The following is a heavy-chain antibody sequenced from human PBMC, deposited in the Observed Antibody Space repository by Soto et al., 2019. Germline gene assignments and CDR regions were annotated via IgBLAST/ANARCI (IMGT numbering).Heavy chain of an antibody. CDR3: ARPPLYSNGGYFDS. CDR1: GFTFSDHA. Sequence: PGGSLRLSCAVSGFTFSDHAMAWVRQAPGKGPEWVATTSNNGDRTFYADSVRGRFTVSRDRSNNTLYLQMNSLRAEDTAVYFCARPPLYSNGGYFDSWGQGTLVTVSS. J-gene: IGHJ4*02. D-gene: IGHD6-19*01. V-gene: IGHV3-23*01. CDR2: TSNNGDRT.